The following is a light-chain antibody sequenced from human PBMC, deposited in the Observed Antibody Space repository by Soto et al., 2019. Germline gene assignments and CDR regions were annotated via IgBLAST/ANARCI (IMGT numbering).Light chain of an antibody. V-gene: IGKV3-15*01. CDR2: DAS. J-gene: IGKJ4*01. CDR3: QQCRNWPLT. Sequence: EIVMTQSPATLSVSPGEGATLSCKASQNVYNNLAWYQQRPGQPPRLLIYDASTRATGISARFSGSGYATEFSLTISSLQSEDFAVYFCQQCRNWPLTFGGGTKVEIK. CDR1: QNVYNN.